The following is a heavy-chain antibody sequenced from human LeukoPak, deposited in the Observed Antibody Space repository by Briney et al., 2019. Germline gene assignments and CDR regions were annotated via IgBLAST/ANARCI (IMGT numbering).Heavy chain of an antibody. CDR1: GYSISSGYY. CDR3: ARELGYSYGRPYYYYMDV. V-gene: IGHV4-38-2*02. J-gene: IGHJ6*03. Sequence: SETLSLTCTVSGYSISSGYYWGWIRQPPGKGLEWIGSIYHSGSTYYNPSLKSRVTISVDTSKNQFSLKLSSVTAADTAVYYCARELGYSYGRPYYYYMDVWGKGTTVTVSS. CDR2: IYHSGST. D-gene: IGHD5-18*01.